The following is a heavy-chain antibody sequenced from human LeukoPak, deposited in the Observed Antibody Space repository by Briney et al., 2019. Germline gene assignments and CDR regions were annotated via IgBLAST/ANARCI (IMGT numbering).Heavy chain of an antibody. CDR3: AREICSGGSCYENY. Sequence: SVKVSCKASGGTFSSYAISWVRQAPGQGLEWVGGIIPIFGTANYAQKFQGRVTITTDESTSTAYMELSRLRSDDTAVYYCAREICSGGSCYENYWGQGTLVTVSS. D-gene: IGHD2-15*01. CDR1: GGTFSSYA. CDR2: IIPIFGTA. J-gene: IGHJ4*02. V-gene: IGHV1-69*05.